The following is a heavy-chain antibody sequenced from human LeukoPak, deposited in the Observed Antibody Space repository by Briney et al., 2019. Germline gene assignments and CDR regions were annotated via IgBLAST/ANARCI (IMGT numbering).Heavy chain of an antibody. CDR2: FDPEDGET. D-gene: IGHD2-2*01. CDR3: ALRYCSSTSCSIFDY. J-gene: IGHJ4*02. CDR1: GYTLTELS. Sequence: APVKVSCKVSGYTLTELSMHWVRQAPGKGLEWMGGFDPEDGETIYAQKFQGRVTMTEDTSTDTAYMELSSLRSEDTAVYYCALRYCSSTSCSIFDYWGQGTLVTVPS. V-gene: IGHV1-24*01.